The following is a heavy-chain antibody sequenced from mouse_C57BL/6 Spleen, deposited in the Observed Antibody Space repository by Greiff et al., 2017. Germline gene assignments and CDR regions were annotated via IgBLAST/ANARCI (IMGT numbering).Heavy chain of an antibody. CDR1: GFNIKDYY. Sequence: EVQLQQSGAELVKPGASVKLSCTASGFNIKDYYMHWVKQRTEQGLEWIGRIDPEDGETKYAPKFQGQATITADTSSNTAYLQLSNLTSEDTAVYYWARTPAGSSPRWYFDVWGTGTTVTVSS. CDR2: IDPEDGET. D-gene: IGHD1-1*01. CDR3: ARTPAGSSPRWYFDV. V-gene: IGHV14-2*01. J-gene: IGHJ1*03.